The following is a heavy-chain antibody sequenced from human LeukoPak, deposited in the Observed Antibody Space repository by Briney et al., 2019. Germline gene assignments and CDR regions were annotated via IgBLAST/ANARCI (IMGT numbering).Heavy chain of an antibody. V-gene: IGHV4-4*07. J-gene: IGHJ3*02. CDR1: GGSTSTYY. CDR3: ARARTTVTAVDAFDI. Sequence: PSETLSLTCTVSGGSTSTYYWSWIRQPPGKGLEWIGRIYSGRKTSFNPSLKSRVTMSVDTSKNQFSLRLSSVTAADTAVYYCARARTTVTAVDAFDIWGQGTMVTVSS. D-gene: IGHD4-17*01. CDR2: IYSGRKT.